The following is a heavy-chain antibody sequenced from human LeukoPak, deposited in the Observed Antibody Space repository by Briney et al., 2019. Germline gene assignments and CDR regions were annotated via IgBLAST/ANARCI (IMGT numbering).Heavy chain of an antibody. D-gene: IGHD5-18*01. V-gene: IGHV1-69*13. CDR1: GGTFISYA. CDR3: ARVLYSYGAYYFDY. Sequence: GASVKVSCKASGGTFISYAISWVRQAPGQGLEWMGGIIPIFGTANYALEFQGRVTITADESTSTAYMELSSLRSEDTAVYYCARVLYSYGAYYFDYWGQGTLVTVSS. CDR2: IIPIFGTA. J-gene: IGHJ4*02.